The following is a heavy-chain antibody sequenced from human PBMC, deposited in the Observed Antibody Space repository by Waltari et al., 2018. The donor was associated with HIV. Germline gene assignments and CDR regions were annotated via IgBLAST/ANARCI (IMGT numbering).Heavy chain of an antibody. CDR3: ARRVYSSLPGHWYFDL. V-gene: IGHV4-39*02. J-gene: IGHJ2*01. CDR1: GGTISSSSYF. D-gene: IGHD6-19*01. CDR2: ISYIGST. Sequence: QLQLHESGPGLVKPSETLSLTCTVSGGTISSSSYFWGRIRHPPGKGLEWIGSISYIGSTYFNPSLKSRVTISVDTSKNRFSLRLNSVTAADTAVYYCARRVYSSLPGHWYFDLWGRGTLVTVSS.